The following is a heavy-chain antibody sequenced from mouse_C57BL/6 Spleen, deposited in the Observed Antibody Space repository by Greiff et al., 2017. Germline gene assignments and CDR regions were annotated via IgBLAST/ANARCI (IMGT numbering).Heavy chain of an antibody. CDR2: ISYDGSN. J-gene: IGHJ4*01. CDR3: ARQDYYGSTYDAMDY. D-gene: IGHD1-1*01. V-gene: IGHV3-6*01. Sequence: VQLKESGPGLVKPSQSLSLTCSVTGYSITSGYYWNWIRQFPGNNLEWMGYISYDGSNNYNPSLKNRISITRDTSKNQFFMKLNSVTTEDTATYYGARQDYYGSTYDAMDYWGQGTSVTVSS. CDR1: GYSITSGYY.